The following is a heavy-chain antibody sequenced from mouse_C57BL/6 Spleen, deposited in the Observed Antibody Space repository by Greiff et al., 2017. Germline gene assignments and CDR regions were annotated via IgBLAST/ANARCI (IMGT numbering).Heavy chain of an antibody. Sequence: EVKLVESGGGLVQPGGSLSLSCAASGFTFTDYYMSWVRQPPGKALEWLGFIRNKANGYTTEYSASVKGRFTISRDNSQSILYLQMNALRAEDSATYYCARYRTGTEFDYWGQGTTLTVSS. D-gene: IGHD4-1*01. J-gene: IGHJ2*01. CDR3: ARYRTGTEFDY. CDR2: IRNKANGYTT. CDR1: GFTFTDYY. V-gene: IGHV7-3*01.